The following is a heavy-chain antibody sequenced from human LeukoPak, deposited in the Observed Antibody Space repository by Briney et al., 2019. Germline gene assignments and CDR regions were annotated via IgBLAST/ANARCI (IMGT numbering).Heavy chain of an antibody. D-gene: IGHD6-19*01. CDR2: IYPGDSET. CDR3: ASSSGWTLDAFDI. Sequence: GESLKISCETSGYSFTSNWIAWVRQKPGKGLEWMGIIYPGDSETRYSPSFQGQVTISVDKSVRSAYLQWSSLKASDTAMYYCASSSGWTLDAFDIWGQGTMVTVSS. CDR1: GYSFTSNW. V-gene: IGHV5-51*01. J-gene: IGHJ3*02.